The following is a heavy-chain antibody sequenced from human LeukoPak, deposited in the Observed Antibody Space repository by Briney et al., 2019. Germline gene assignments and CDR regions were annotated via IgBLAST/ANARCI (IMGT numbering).Heavy chain of an antibody. V-gene: IGHV3-30*02. J-gene: IGHJ4*02. CDR2: IQYDESTK. Sequence: GGSLRLSCAASGFTFSSYDMHWVRQAPGKGLEWVAFIQYDESTKYYADSLKGRFTISRDNSKNTLYLQMNSLRAEDTALYYCARDSIRQQLYYCDYWGQGTLVTLSS. D-gene: IGHD6-13*01. CDR1: GFTFSSYD. CDR3: ARDSIRQQLYYCDY.